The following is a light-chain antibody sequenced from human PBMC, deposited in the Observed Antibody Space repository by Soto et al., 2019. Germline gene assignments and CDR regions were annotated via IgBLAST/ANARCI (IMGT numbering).Light chain of an antibody. CDR1: QSVSSN. Sequence: EIVMTQSPATLSVSPGERATLSCRASQSVSSNLAWYQQKPGQAPRLLIYGASTRATGIPATFSAGRSGTAFTLTISIPQSEDFAVYYCQQYNNLPPGSFGKGNKVEIE. CDR3: QQYNNLPPGS. J-gene: IGKJ1*01. V-gene: IGKV3-15*01. CDR2: GAS.